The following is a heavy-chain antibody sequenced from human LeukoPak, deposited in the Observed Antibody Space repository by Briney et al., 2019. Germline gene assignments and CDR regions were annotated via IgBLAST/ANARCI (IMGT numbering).Heavy chain of an antibody. D-gene: IGHD6-6*01. J-gene: IGHJ4*02. V-gene: IGHV4-34*01. CDR1: GGSFSGYY. CDR3: ARLRSYSSSSYYFDY. CDR2: IYYSGST. Sequence: SETLSLTCAVYGGSFSGYYWSWIRQPPGKGLEWIGSIYYSGSTYYNPSLKSRVTIPVDTSKNQFSLKLSSVTAADTAVYYCARLRSYSSSSYYFDYWGQGTLVTVSS.